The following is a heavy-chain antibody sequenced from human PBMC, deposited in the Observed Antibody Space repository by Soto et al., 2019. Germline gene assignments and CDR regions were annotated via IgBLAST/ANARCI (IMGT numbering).Heavy chain of an antibody. V-gene: IGHV1-69*01. CDR1: GVTFSSYA. CDR3: ARDLTGTTGYYYYYGMDV. J-gene: IGHJ6*02. D-gene: IGHD1-7*01. Sequence: QVQLVQSGAEVKKPGSSVKVSCKASGVTFSSYAISWVRQAPGQGLEWMGGIIPIFGTANYAQKFQGRVTITADESTSTAYMELSSLRSEDTAVYYCARDLTGTTGYYYYYGMDVWSQGTTVTVSS. CDR2: IIPIFGTA.